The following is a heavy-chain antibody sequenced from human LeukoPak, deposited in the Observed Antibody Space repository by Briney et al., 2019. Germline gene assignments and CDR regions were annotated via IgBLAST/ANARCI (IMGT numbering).Heavy chain of an antibody. Sequence: EGSLRLSCAASGFTFSSYWMSWVRQAPGKGLEWVANVKQDGSEKYYVDSVKGRFTISRDNAKNSLYLQMNSLRAEDTAVYYCARDSSGWYYFDYWGQGTLVTVSS. CDR3: ARDSSGWYYFDY. CDR1: GFTFSSYW. CDR2: VKQDGSEK. J-gene: IGHJ4*02. D-gene: IGHD6-19*01. V-gene: IGHV3-7*03.